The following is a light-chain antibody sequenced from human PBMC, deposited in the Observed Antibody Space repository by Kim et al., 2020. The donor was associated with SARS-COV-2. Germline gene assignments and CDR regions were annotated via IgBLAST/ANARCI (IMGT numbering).Light chain of an antibody. CDR1: SSNIGEGYD. Sequence: QRVTLSGTGSSSNIGEGYDVHWYQQLPGTAPKLLIYGNSNRPSGVPDRFSGSKSGTSASLAITGLQAEDEADYYCQSYDSSLSALFGGGTQLTVL. J-gene: IGLJ2*01. CDR2: GNS. CDR3: QSYDSSLSAL. V-gene: IGLV1-40*01.